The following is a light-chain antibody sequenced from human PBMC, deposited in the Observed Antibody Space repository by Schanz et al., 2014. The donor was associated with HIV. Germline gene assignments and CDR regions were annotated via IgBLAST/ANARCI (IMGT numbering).Light chain of an antibody. CDR1: SSNIGSKS. Sequence: QSVLTQPPSASGTPGQRVTISCSGSSSNIGSKSVNWYQPLPGTAPKLLIYSNSRRPSGVPDRFSGSKSGTSASLAISGLQSEDEADYYCSSYTSSSTLVVFRGGTKVTVL. V-gene: IGLV1-44*01. J-gene: IGLJ2*01. CDR3: SSYTSSSTLVV. CDR2: SNS.